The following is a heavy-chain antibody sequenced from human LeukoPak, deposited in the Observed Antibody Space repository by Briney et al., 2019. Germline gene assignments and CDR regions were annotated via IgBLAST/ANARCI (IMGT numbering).Heavy chain of an antibody. CDR2: IYSGGIT. J-gene: IGHJ4*02. Sequence: PGGSLRLSCAASGFTVSSNYMSWVRQAPGKGLEWVSVIYSGGITYYADSVKGRFTISRDNSKNTVYLQMNSLRAEDTAVYYCASGDYDILTCDYWGQGSLVTASS. CDR1: GFTVSSNY. D-gene: IGHD3-9*01. CDR3: ASGDYDILTCDY. V-gene: IGHV3-66*01.